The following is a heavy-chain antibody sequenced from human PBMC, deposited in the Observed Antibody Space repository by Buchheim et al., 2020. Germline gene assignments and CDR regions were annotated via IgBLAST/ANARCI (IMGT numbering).Heavy chain of an antibody. CDR1: GGSISSGGYY. J-gene: IGHJ5*02. V-gene: IGHV4-31*03. Sequence: QVQLQESGPGLVKPSQTLSLTCTVSGGSISSGGYYWSWIRQHPGKGLEWIGYIYYSGSTYYHPSLKTRVTISVDTSKNPFSLKLSSVTAADTAVYYCARMGTAVAGTQYNWFDPWGQGTL. CDR3: ARMGTAVAGTQYNWFDP. D-gene: IGHD6-19*01. CDR2: IYYSGST.